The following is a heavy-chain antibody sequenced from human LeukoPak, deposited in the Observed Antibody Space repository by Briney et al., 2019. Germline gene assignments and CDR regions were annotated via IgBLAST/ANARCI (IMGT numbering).Heavy chain of an antibody. CDR2: INPSGGST. CDR3: ARDHFASQPREVPRDYYDSSGYYYVWPSFDY. V-gene: IGHV1-46*01. J-gene: IGHJ4*02. D-gene: IGHD3-22*01. CDR1: GYTFTSYY. Sequence: ASVKVSCKASGYTFTSYYMHWVRQAPGQGLEWMGIINPSGGSTSYAQKFQGRVTMTRDTSTSTVCMELSSLRSEDTAVYYCARDHFASQPREVPRDYYDSSGYYYVWPSFDYWGQGTLVTVSS.